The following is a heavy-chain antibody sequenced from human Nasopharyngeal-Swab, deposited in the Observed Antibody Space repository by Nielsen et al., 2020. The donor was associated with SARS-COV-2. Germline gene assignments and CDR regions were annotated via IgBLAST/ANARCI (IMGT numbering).Heavy chain of an antibody. CDR3: AKDQWGDTWSSDAFDI. V-gene: IGHV3-30*18. J-gene: IGHJ3*02. D-gene: IGHD1-26*01. Sequence: GVSLRLSCTASGFTFSNYAMTWVRQAPGKGLEWVAVISYDGSNKYYADSVKGRFTISRDNSKNTLYLQMNSLRAEDTAVYYCAKDQWGDTWSSDAFDIWGQGTMVTVSS. CDR2: ISYDGSNK. CDR1: GFTFSNYA.